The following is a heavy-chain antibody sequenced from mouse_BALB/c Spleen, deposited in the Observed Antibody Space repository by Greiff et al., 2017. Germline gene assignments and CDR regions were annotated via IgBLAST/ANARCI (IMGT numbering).Heavy chain of an antibody. Sequence: ESGPGLVKPSQSLSLTCSVTGYSITSGYYWNWIRQFPGNKLEWMGYISYDGSNNYNPSLKNRISITRDTSKNQFFLKLNSVTTEDTATYYWALLRFPWYFDVWGAGTTVTVAS. D-gene: IGHD1-1*01. V-gene: IGHV3-6*02. CDR1: GYSITSGYY. CDR2: ISYDGSN. CDR3: ALLRFPWYFDV. J-gene: IGHJ1*01.